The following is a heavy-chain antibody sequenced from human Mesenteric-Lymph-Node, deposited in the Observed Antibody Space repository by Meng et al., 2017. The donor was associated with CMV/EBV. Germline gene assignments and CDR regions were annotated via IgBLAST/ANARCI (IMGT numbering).Heavy chain of an antibody. D-gene: IGHD2-15*01. CDR1: GFTFSSYE. V-gene: IGHV3-48*03. CDR2: ISVGGSTI. Sequence: GESLKISCAASGFTFSSYEMNWVRQAPGKGLEWVSYISVGGSTIYYADSVKGRFTISRDNAKNSLYLQMNSLRAEDTAVYYCARGPSRYCSGGSCSHYFDYWGQGTLVTVSS. J-gene: IGHJ4*02. CDR3: ARGPSRYCSGGSCSHYFDY.